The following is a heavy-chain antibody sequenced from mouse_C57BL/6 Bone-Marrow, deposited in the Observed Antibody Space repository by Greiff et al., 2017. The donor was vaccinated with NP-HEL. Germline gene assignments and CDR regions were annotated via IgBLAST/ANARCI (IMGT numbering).Heavy chain of an antibody. Sequence: EVMLVESGGGLVQSGRSLRLSCATSGFTFSDFYMEWVRQAPGKGLEWIAASRNKANDYTTEYSASVKGRFIVSRDTSQSILYLQMNALRAEDTAIYYCARDAPYSNYGRWYFDVWGTGTTVTVSS. V-gene: IGHV7-1*01. CDR1: GFTFSDFY. CDR3: ARDAPYSNYGRWYFDV. J-gene: IGHJ1*03. CDR2: SRNKANDYTT. D-gene: IGHD2-5*01.